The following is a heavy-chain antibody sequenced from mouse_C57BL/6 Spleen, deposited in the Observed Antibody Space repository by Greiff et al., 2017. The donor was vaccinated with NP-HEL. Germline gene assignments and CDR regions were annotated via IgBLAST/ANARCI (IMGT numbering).Heavy chain of an antibody. CDR2: ISYSGSP. CDR3: ARAPSDYYGSSRYWYFDV. CDR1: GYSITSGYA. V-gene: IGHV3-1*01. Sequence: EVQLQESGPGMVKPSQSLSLTCTVTGYSITSGYAWHWIRHFPGNKLEWMGYISYSGSPNYNPSLQSRISITHDTYKNHFFLKLNSVTTEDTATYYCARAPSDYYGSSRYWYFDVWGTGTTVTVSS. J-gene: IGHJ1*03. D-gene: IGHD1-1*01.